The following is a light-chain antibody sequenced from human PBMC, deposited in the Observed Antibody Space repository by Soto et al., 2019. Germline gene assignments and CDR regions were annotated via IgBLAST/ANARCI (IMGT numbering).Light chain of an antibody. CDR3: CSYAGNGAWV. CDR1: SSDIGSLDF. CDR2: EVN. V-gene: IGLV2-23*02. Sequence: QSALTQPASVSGSPGQSITISCTGTSSDIGSLDFVSWYQQYPGKVPKLIIFEVNRRPSGVSDRFSGSKSGNTASLTISGLQAEDEGDFFCCSYAGNGAWVFGGGTKLTVL. J-gene: IGLJ3*02.